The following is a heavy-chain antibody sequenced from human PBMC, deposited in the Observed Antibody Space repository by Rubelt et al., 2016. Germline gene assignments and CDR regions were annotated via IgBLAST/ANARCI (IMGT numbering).Heavy chain of an antibody. Sequence: EVLLVQSGAEVKKPGESLRISCKGSGYSFTSYWISWVRQMPGKGLEWMGRIDPSDYYTNYSPSVQGHVTISSDKSLSTAYLQWSSLKAADTAMYYCARHAGDGGNSEDWFDPWGQGTLVTVSS. CDR2: IDPSDYYT. CDR1: GYSFTSYW. D-gene: IGHD4-23*01. CDR3: ARHAGDGGNSEDWFDP. J-gene: IGHJ5*02. V-gene: IGHV5-10-1*01.